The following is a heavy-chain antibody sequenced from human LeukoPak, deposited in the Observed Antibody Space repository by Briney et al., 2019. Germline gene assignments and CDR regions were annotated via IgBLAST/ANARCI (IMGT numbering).Heavy chain of an antibody. CDR3: AKGSDYGSGSYQDY. J-gene: IGHJ4*02. V-gene: IGHV3-21*04. D-gene: IGHD3-10*01. CDR2: ISSSSSYI. CDR1: GFTFSSYS. Sequence: PGGSLRLSCAASGFTFSSYSMNWVRQAPGKGLEWVSSISSSSSYIYYADSVKGRFTISRDNAKNSLYLQMNSLRAEDTALYYCAKGSDYGSGSYQDYWGQGTLVTVSS.